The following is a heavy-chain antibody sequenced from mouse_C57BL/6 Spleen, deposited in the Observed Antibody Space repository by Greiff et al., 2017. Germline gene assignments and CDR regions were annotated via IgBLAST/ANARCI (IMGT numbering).Heavy chain of an antibody. V-gene: IGHV1-69*01. CDR1: GYTFTSYW. CDR2: IDPSDSYT. CDR3: AREVTRYFDV. Sequence: QVQLQQPGAELVMPGASVKLSCKASGYTFTSYWMHWVKQRPGQGLEWIGEIDPSDSYTNYNQKFKGKSTLTVDKSSSTAYMQLSSLTSADSAVYYCAREVTRYFDVWGTGTTVTVSS. D-gene: IGHD2-2*01. J-gene: IGHJ1*03.